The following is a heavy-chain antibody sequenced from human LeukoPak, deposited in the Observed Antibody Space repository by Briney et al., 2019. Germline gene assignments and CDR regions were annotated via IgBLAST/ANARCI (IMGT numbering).Heavy chain of an antibody. V-gene: IGHV3-30*03. J-gene: IGHJ4*02. Sequence: GGSLRLSCAASGFTFSSYGMHWVRQAPGKGLEWVAVISYDGSNKYYADSVKGRFTISRDNSKNTLYLQMGSLRAEDMAVYYCARQRPPSRGLGCSGGSCYFDYWGQGTLVTVSS. D-gene: IGHD2-15*01. CDR1: GFTFSSYG. CDR3: ARQRPPSRGLGCSGGSCYFDY. CDR2: ISYDGSNK.